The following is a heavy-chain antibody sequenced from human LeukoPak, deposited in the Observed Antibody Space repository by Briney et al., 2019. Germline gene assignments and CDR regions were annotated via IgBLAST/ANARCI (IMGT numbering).Heavy chain of an antibody. CDR2: IKQDGSEK. Sequence: GGSLRLSCAASGFTFSSYWMSWVRQAPGKGLEWVANIKQDGSEKYYVDSVKGRFTISRDNAKNSLYLQMNSLRAEDTAVYYCARVAVLRYFDWLLSPLDYWGQGTLVTVSS. D-gene: IGHD3-9*01. V-gene: IGHV3-7*01. J-gene: IGHJ4*02. CDR3: ARVAVLRYFDWLLSPLDY. CDR1: GFTFSSYW.